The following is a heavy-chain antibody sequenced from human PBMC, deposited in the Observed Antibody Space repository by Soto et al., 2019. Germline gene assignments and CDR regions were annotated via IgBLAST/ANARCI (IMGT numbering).Heavy chain of an antibody. V-gene: IGHV4-61*01. D-gene: IGHD6-13*01. CDR2: IFFLGST. CDR1: GGSIGSSTYY. CDR3: ARQFSPAAAEYYFDH. J-gene: IGHJ4*02. Sequence: QVQLQESGPGLVKPSETLSLTCTVTGGSIGSSTYYWNWIRHLPGKGLEWIGYIFFLGSTNYNPSLKSRVTISVDTSKNQFSLKLRSVTTADTAVYYCARQFSPAAAEYYFDHWGQGTPVTVSS.